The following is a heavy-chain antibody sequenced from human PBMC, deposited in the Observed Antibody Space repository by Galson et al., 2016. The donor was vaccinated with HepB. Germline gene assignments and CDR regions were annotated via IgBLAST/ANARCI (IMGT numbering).Heavy chain of an antibody. D-gene: IGHD6-13*01. V-gene: IGHV1-69*13. J-gene: IGHJ3*02. CDR1: GGTFSSSA. Sequence: SVKVSCKASGGTFSSSALSWVRQAPGQGPEWVGTIIPIFGTTNYAQRFQGRVTITADESTSTAFMDLSSLRSEDTAVYYCARVYSSTWYEGFDIWGQGTMVTVTS. CDR2: IIPIFGTT. CDR3: ARVYSSTWYEGFDI.